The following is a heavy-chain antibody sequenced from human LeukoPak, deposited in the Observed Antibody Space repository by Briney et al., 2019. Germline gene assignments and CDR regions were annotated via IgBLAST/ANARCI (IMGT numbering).Heavy chain of an antibody. D-gene: IGHD4-17*01. CDR1: GGSISSASYY. Sequence: SETLSLTCTVSGGSISSASYYWSWIRQPAGKGLEWIGRIYTSGSTNYNPSLKRRVTISIDTSKNQFSLKRSSVTAADTAVYYCARRYGDYGYGWFDPWGQGTLVTVSS. CDR2: IYTSGST. CDR3: ARRYGDYGYGWFDP. J-gene: IGHJ5*02. V-gene: IGHV4-61*02.